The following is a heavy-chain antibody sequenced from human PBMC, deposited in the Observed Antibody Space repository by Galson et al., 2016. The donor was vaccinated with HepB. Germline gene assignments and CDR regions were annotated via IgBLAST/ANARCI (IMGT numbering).Heavy chain of an antibody. Sequence: QSGAEVKKPGESLKISCSTSGYNFATYWIGWVRQVSGKGLEWMGVIYPGDSDTRYSPSFQGQVTISADKSVNTTYLELTSLKASDTAIYYCARASRSYYNWFNPCGQGTLVTVSS. J-gene: IGHJ5*02. V-gene: IGHV5-51*01. CDR2: IYPGDSDT. CDR1: GYNFATYW. D-gene: IGHD3-10*01. CDR3: ARASRSYYNWFNP.